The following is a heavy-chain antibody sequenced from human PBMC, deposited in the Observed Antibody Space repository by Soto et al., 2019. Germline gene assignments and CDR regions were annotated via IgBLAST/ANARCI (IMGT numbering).Heavy chain of an antibody. CDR3: AREYYYDSSGYYYSSY. Sequence: ASVKVSCKASGYTFTSYYMHWVRQAPGQGLEWMGIINPSGGSTSYAQKFQGRVTMTRDTSTSTVYMELSSLRSEDTAVYYCAREYYYDSSGYYYSSYWGQGTLVTVSS. CDR2: INPSGGST. D-gene: IGHD3-22*01. J-gene: IGHJ4*02. V-gene: IGHV1-46*01. CDR1: GYTFTSYY.